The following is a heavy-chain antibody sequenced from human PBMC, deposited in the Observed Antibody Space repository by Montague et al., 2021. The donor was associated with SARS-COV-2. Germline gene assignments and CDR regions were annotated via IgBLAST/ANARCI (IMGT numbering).Heavy chain of an antibody. J-gene: IGHJ4*02. Sequence: SETLSLTCAVYNGSFSSYYWSWIRQPPGKGLEWIGDITPSGSTNHSLSLRSRVTLSVDTSKNQFSLDLSSVTAADTAVYYCARGPLRLKWLRPFDYWGQGILVTVSS. CDR2: ITPSGST. CDR1: NGSFSSYY. D-gene: IGHD5-12*01. CDR3: ARGPLRLKWLRPFDY. V-gene: IGHV4-34*01.